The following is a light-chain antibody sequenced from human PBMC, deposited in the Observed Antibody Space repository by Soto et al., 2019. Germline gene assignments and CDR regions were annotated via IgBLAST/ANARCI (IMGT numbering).Light chain of an antibody. J-gene: IGKJ4*01. Sequence: EIVLTQSPGTLSLSPGERATLSCRASQSVSSSYFGWYQQKPGQAPRLLIYGASSRATGIPDRFSGSGSGTDFTLTISRLEPEEFAVYFCQQYGSSPLTFGGGTKVEIK. CDR1: QSVSSSY. V-gene: IGKV3-20*01. CDR3: QQYGSSPLT. CDR2: GAS.